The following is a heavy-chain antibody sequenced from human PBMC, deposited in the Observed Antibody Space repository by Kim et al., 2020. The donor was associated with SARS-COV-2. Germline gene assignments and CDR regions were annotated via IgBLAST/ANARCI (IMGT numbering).Heavy chain of an antibody. CDR3: ARDRKGFDP. Sequence: GNTNYAQKLQGRVTMTTDTSTSTAYRELRSLRSDDTAVYYCARDRKGFDPWGQGTLVTVSS. CDR2: GNT. J-gene: IGHJ5*02. V-gene: IGHV1-18*01.